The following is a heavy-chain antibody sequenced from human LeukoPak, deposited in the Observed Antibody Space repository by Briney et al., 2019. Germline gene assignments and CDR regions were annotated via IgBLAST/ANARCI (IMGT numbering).Heavy chain of an antibody. V-gene: IGHV4-30-4*01. D-gene: IGHD3-16*01. CDR2: IYYSGST. CDR3: ACGRVGGVFDY. CDR1: GGSISSGDYY. J-gene: IGHJ4*02. Sequence: SETLSLTCTVSGGSISSGDYYWSWIRQPPGKGLEWIGYIYYSGSTYYNPSLKSRVTISVDTSKNQFSLKLSSVTAADTAVYYCACGRVGGVFDYWGQGTLVTVSS.